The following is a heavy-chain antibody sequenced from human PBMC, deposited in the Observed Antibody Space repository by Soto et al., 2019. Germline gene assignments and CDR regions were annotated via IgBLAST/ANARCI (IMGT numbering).Heavy chain of an antibody. J-gene: IGHJ6*04. D-gene: IGHD3-10*01. CDR2: IWYDGSNK. CDR3: ARVGAVYYGSGSHLDV. CDR1: GFTFSSYG. V-gene: IGHV3-33*01. Sequence: QVQLVESGGGVVQPGRSLRLSCAASGFTFSSYGMHWVRQAPGKGMEWVAVIWYDGSNKYYADSVKGRFTISRDNSKNTLYLQMNSLRAEDTAVYYCARVGAVYYGSGSHLDVWGKGTTVTVSS.